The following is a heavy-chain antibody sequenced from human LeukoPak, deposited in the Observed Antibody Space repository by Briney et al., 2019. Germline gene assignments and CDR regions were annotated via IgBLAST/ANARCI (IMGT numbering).Heavy chain of an antibody. V-gene: IGHV3-23*01. D-gene: IGHD6-19*01. Sequence: GGSLRLSCAASGFTFSSYAMSWVRQAPGKGLEWVSAISGSGGSTYYADSVKGRLTISRDNSKNTLYLQMNSLRAEDTAVYYCAKDRGIAVAANWFDPWGQGTLVTVSS. CDR3: AKDRGIAVAANWFDP. CDR1: GFTFSSYA. CDR2: ISGSGGST. J-gene: IGHJ5*02.